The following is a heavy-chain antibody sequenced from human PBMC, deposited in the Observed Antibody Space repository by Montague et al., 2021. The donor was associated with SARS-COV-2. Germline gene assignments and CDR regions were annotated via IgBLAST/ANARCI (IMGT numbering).Heavy chain of an antibody. V-gene: IGHV4-59*02. Sequence: SETLSLTCIVSGSSVRSYYWSWIRQPPGKGLEWIAYIYDSGSTNYNPSLKSRVTISVDTSKNQFSLKLSSVTAADTAVYYCARENTVTTFGGPYYIDSWGQGTLVTVSA. J-gene: IGHJ4*02. D-gene: IGHD4-17*01. CDR2: IYDSGST. CDR3: ARENTVTTFGGPYYIDS. CDR1: GSSVRSYY.